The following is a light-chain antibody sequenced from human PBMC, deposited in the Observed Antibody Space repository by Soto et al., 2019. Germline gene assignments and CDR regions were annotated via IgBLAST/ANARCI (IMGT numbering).Light chain of an antibody. CDR2: GAS. CDR1: QSVSSN. Sequence: EIVMTQSPVTLSVSPGERATLSCRASQSVSSNLAWYQQKPGQAPRLLIYGASTRATGIPARFSGSGSGTEFTLTISSLQSEDFAAYYCQQYNNWWTFGQGTKVDIK. CDR3: QQYNNWWT. J-gene: IGKJ1*01. V-gene: IGKV3-15*01.